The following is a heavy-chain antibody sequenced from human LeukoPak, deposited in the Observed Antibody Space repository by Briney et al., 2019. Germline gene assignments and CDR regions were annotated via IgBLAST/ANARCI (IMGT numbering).Heavy chain of an antibody. J-gene: IGHJ5*02. Sequence: SETLSLTCVVSGGSISSGGYSWSWIRQHPGKGLEWIGYIYYSGSTYYNPSLKSRVTISVDTSQNQFSLKLSSVTAADTAVYYCARRHGYNEWFDPWGQGTLVTVSS. CDR1: GGSISSGGYS. D-gene: IGHD5-24*01. CDR3: ARRHGYNEWFDP. V-gene: IGHV4-31*11. CDR2: IYYSGST.